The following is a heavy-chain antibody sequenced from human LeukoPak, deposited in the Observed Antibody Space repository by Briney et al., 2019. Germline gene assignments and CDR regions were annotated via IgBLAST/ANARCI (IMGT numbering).Heavy chain of an antibody. D-gene: IGHD3-9*01. J-gene: IGHJ5*02. V-gene: IGHV1-69*06. CDR2: IIPIFGTA. CDR3: ARLYYDILTGYYGNWFDP. Sequence: ASVKVSCKASGGTFSSYAISWVRQAPGQGLEWMGGIIPIFGTANYAQKFQGRVTITADKSTSTAYMEQSSLRSEDTAVYYCARLYYDILTGYYGNWFDPWGQGTLVTVSS. CDR1: GGTFSSYA.